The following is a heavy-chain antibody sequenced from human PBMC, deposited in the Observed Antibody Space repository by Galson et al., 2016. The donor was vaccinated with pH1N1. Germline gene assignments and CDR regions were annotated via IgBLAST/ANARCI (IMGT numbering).Heavy chain of an antibody. J-gene: IGHJ4*02. D-gene: IGHD4-17*01. CDR3: ARGNSYYGDYLGY. Sequence: SLRLSCAASGFTFSSYGMHWVRQAPGKGLEWVAVIWYGGSNKYYADSVKGRFTISRDNSKNTLYLQMNSLRAEDTAVYYCARGNSYYGDYLGYWGQGTLVTVSS. CDR2: IWYGGSNK. CDR1: GFTFSSYG. V-gene: IGHV3-33*01.